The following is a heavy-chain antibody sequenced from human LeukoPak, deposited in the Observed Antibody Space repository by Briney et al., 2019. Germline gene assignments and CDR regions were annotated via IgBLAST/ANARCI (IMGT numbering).Heavy chain of an antibody. V-gene: IGHV3-7*03. CDR1: GFTFSNYW. CDR2: IKQDGSEK. CDR3: VRDRGTYRPIDY. J-gene: IGHJ4*02. Sequence: TGGSLRLSCAASGFTFSNYWMSWVRQAPGKGLEWVSIIKQDGSEKYYVDSVKGRFTISRDNAKNSLYLQMNSLRAEDTAIYYCVRDRGTYRPIDYWGQGTLVTVSS. D-gene: IGHD1-26*01.